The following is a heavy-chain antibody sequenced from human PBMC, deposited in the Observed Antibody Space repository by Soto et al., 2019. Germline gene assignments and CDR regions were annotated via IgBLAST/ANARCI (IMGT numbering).Heavy chain of an antibody. V-gene: IGHV5-10-1*01. CDR2: IDPSDSQT. Sequence: GESLKISCQGSGYSFAGSWITWVRQKPGKGLEWMGRIDPSDSQTYYSPSFRGHVTISFTKSITTVFLQWSSLRASDTAMYYCARQIYDSDTGPNFQYYFDSWGQGTPVTFS. CDR3: ARQIYDSDTGPNFQYYFDS. J-gene: IGHJ4*02. CDR1: GYSFAGSW. D-gene: IGHD3-22*01.